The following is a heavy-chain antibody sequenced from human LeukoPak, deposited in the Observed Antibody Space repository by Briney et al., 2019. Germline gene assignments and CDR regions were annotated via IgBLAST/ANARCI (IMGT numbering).Heavy chain of an antibody. V-gene: IGHV3-7*05. J-gene: IGHJ3*02. D-gene: IGHD6-13*01. CDR2: IKQDGSEK. Sequence: GGSLRLSCEASGFTFISYWMSWVRQAPGKGLEWVANIKQDGSEKYYVDSVKGRFTTSRDNAKNSLYLQMNSLRAEDTAVYYCARWGTYSSSWLGAFDIWGQGTMVTVSS. CDR3: ARWGTYSSSWLGAFDI. CDR1: GFTFISYW.